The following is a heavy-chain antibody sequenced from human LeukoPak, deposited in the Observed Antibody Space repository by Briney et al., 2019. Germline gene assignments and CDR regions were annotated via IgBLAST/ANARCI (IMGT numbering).Heavy chain of an antibody. CDR3: ARREYYYDSSGYRDAFDI. D-gene: IGHD3-22*01. CDR2: IYPGDSDT. J-gene: IGHJ3*02. Sequence: GDSLQISCKASGYSFTSFWIGWVRQMPGKGLESLAIIYPGDSDTRYSPSFQGQVTISADKSISTAYLQWSSLKASDTAMYYCARREYYYDSSGYRDAFDIWGQGTMVTVSS. CDR1: GYSFTSFW. V-gene: IGHV5-51*01.